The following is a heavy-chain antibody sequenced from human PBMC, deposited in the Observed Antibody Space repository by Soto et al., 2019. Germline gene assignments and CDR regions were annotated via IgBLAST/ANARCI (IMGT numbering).Heavy chain of an antibody. CDR3: ARVHDYGDWRFDY. CDR2: MNPNSGNT. Sequence: ASVKVSCTASGYTFTSYDINWVRQATGQGLEWMGWMNPNSGNTGYAQKFQGRVTMTGNTSISTAYMELSSLRSEDTAVYYCARVHDYGDWRFDYWGQGTLVTVSS. CDR1: GYTFTSYD. D-gene: IGHD4-17*01. V-gene: IGHV1-8*01. J-gene: IGHJ4*02.